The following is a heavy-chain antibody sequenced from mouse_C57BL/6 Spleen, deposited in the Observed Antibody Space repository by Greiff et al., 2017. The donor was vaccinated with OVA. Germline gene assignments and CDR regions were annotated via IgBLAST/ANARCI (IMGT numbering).Heavy chain of an antibody. V-gene: IGHV7-3*01. CDR3: ARYNLYYDYDGPSWFAY. CDR2: IRNKANGSTT. Sequence: EVQVVESGGGLVQPGGSLSLSCAASGFTFTDYYMSWVRQPPGKALEWLGFIRNKANGSTTEYSASVKGRFTISRDNSQSILYLKMNALRAEDSATYYCARYNLYYDYDGPSWFAYWGQGTLVTVSA. D-gene: IGHD2-4*01. J-gene: IGHJ3*01. CDR1: GFTFTDYY.